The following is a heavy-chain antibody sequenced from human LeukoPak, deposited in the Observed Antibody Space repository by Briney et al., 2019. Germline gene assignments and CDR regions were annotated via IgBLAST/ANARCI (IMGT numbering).Heavy chain of an antibody. D-gene: IGHD2-15*01. V-gene: IGHV1-2*02. CDR3: AKAPVTTCRGAFCYPFDY. CDR1: GYTFTGYY. CDR2: INPNSGGT. J-gene: IGHJ4*02. Sequence: GASVKVSCKASGYTFTGYYIHWVRQAPGQGLEWMGWINPNSGGTNYAKKFQGRVTMTRDTSISTVYMDLNRLRSDDKAVYYCAKAPVTTCRGAFCYPFDYWGLGTLVTVSS.